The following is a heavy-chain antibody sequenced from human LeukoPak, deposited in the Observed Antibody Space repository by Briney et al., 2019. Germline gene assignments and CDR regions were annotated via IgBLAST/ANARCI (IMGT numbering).Heavy chain of an antibody. D-gene: IGHD4-17*01. CDR1: GFTFSRCG. J-gene: IGHJ4*02. V-gene: IGHV3-30*18. CDR2: ITYDGQNE. Sequence: PGGSLRLSCVGSGFTFSRCGMHCVRQAPGKGLEWMGVITYDGQNEYNGVSVKGRFTIYRDISRNKLYLQMNSLRSEDTAVYYCVKEQDNGWYRVADHWGQGNQVIVSS. CDR3: VKEQDNGWYRVADH.